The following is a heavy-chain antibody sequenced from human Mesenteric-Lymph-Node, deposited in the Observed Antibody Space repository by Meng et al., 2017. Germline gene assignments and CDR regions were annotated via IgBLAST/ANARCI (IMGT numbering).Heavy chain of an antibody. CDR1: GFTFSSYS. V-gene: IGHV3-48*04. J-gene: IGHJ4*02. CDR2: ISSSGSTI. Sequence: GGSLRLSCAASGFTFSSYSMNWVRQAPGKGLEWVSYISSSGSTIYYADSVKGRFTISRDNAKNSLYLQMNSLRAEDTAVYYCARGSYGDYGPAFVVPDYWGQGTLVTVSS. D-gene: IGHD4-17*01. CDR3: ARGSYGDYGPAFVVPDY.